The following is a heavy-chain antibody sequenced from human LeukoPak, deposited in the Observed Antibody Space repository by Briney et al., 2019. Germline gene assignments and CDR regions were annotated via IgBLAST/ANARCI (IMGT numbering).Heavy chain of an antibody. CDR2: IKQDGSEK. D-gene: IGHD5-18*01. CDR3: AIQLWPYYFDY. CDR1: GFTFSSYW. J-gene: IGHJ4*02. Sequence: PGGSLRLSCAASGFTFSSYWKSWVCQAPGKGLEWVANIKQDGSEKYYVDSVKGRFTISRDNAKNSLYLQMNSLRAEDTAVYYCAIQLWPYYFDYWGQGTLVTVSS. V-gene: IGHV3-7*01.